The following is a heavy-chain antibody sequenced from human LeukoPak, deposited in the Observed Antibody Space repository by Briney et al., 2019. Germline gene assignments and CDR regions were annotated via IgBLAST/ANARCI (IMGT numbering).Heavy chain of an antibody. V-gene: IGHV3-23*01. J-gene: IGHJ4*02. D-gene: IGHD3-22*01. CDR2: ISGSGGST. CDR1: GFTFSSYA. Sequence: GGSLRLSCAASGFTFSSYAMSWVRQAPGKGLEWVSAISGSGGSTYYADSVKGRFTISRDNSKNTLYLQMNSLRAEDTAVYYCAKDLETYYYDSSGYPLGYWGQGTLVTVSS. CDR3: AKDLETYYYDSSGYPLGY.